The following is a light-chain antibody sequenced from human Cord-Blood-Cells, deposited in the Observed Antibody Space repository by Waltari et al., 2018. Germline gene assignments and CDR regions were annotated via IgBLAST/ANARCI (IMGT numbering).Light chain of an antibody. V-gene: IGKV1-5*01. J-gene: IGKJ1*01. CDR3: QQYNSYSSWT. CDR1: QSISSW. CDR2: DGS. Sequence: DIQMTHSPPPLSASVEDRVTISCRASQSISSWLAWYQQKPGKAPKLLIYDGSSLESGVPSRFSGSGSGTEFTLTISSLQPDDFATYCCQQYNSYSSWTFGQGTKVESK.